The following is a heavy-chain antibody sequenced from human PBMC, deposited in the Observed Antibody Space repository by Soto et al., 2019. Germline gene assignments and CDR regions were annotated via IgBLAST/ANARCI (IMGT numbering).Heavy chain of an antibody. J-gene: IGHJ5*02. CDR2: TYYRSKWYN. Sequence: QVQLQQSGPGLVKPSQTLSLTCAISGDSVSSNSAAWNWIRQSPSRGLEWLGRTYYRSKWYNDSAVSVKSRITTNPDTPKTQFSLQLNSVPPEDTAVYYCARDLGYSSGWHFFDPWGQGAMVLVSS. V-gene: IGHV6-1*01. D-gene: IGHD6-19*01. CDR1: GDSVSSNSAA. CDR3: ARDLGYSSGWHFFDP.